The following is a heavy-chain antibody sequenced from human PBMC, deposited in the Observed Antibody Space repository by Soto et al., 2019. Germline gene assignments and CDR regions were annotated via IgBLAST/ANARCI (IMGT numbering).Heavy chain of an antibody. V-gene: IGHV3-33*01. CDR2: IWHDGNNK. CDR1: GFTFSNYG. CDR3: ASDLVGASDSYGLDV. Sequence: GGSLRLSCAASGFTFSNYGMHWVRQAPGKGLEWVAIIWHDGNNKYYADSVRGRFIISRDNSKNRLYLQMNSLRAEDTAVYYCASDLVGASDSYGLDVWGQGTPVTVSS. J-gene: IGHJ6*02. D-gene: IGHD1-26*01.